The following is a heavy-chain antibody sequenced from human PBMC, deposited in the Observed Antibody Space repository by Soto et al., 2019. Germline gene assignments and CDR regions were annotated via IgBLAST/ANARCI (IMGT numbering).Heavy chain of an antibody. Sequence: QVQLVQSGAEVKKPGSSVKVSCKASGGTFSSYTISWVRQAPGQGLEWMGRIIPILGIANYAQKFQGRVTITADKSTRTAYMELSSLRSEDTAVYYCARDGSGSDYSFDYWGQGTLVTVSS. CDR1: GGTFSSYT. D-gene: IGHD3-10*01. V-gene: IGHV1-69*08. J-gene: IGHJ4*02. CDR2: IIPILGIA. CDR3: ARDGSGSDYSFDY.